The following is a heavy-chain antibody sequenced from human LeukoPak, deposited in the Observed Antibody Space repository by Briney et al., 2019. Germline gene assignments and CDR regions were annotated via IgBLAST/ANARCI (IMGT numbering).Heavy chain of an antibody. J-gene: IGHJ4*02. V-gene: IGHV4-61*02. CDR2: IYSSGST. CDR3: ARDKGGSYPPRLNYFDY. D-gene: IGHD1-26*01. CDR1: GGSISSGSYY. Sequence: SQTLSLTCTVSGGSISSGSYYWSWIRQPAGKGLEWIGRIYSSGSTNYNPSLKSRVTISVDTSKNQFSLKPSSVTAADTAVYYCARDKGGSYPPRLNYFDYWGRGTLVTVSS.